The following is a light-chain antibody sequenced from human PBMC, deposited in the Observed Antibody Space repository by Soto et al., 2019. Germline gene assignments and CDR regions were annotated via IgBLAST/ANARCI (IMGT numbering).Light chain of an antibody. Sequence: AIRMTQSPSSFSASTGDRVTITCRASPGISSYLAWYQQKPGKAPKLLIYAASTLQSGVPSRFSGSGSGTDFTLTISCLQSEDFATYYCQQYYSYPLTFGGGTNVEIK. V-gene: IGKV1-8*01. CDR3: QQYYSYPLT. CDR1: PGISSY. J-gene: IGKJ4*01. CDR2: AAS.